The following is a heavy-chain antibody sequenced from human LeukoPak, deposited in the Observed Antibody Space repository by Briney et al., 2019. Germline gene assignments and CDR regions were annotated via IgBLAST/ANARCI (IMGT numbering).Heavy chain of an antibody. CDR3: ARHEGYSSGCLDY. CDR2: IFYSGST. J-gene: IGHJ4*02. V-gene: IGHV4-39*01. CDR1: GGSISSSGYY. Sequence: SETLSLTCTVSGGSISSSGYYWGWIRQPPGKGLEWIGSIFYSGSTYYNPSLKSRVTMSVDTSKNQFSLKLSSVTAADTAVYYCARHEGYSSGCLDYWGQGTLVTVSS. D-gene: IGHD6-19*01.